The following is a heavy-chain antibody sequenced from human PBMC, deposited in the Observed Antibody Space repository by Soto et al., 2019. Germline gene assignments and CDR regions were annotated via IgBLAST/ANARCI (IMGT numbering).Heavy chain of an antibody. D-gene: IGHD3-10*01. V-gene: IGHV4-34*01. Sequence: SETLSLTCAVYGGSFSGYYWSWIRQPPGKGLEWIGEINHSGSTNYNPSLKSRVTISVDTSKNQFSLKLSSVTAADTAVYYCARAGRYYYGSRRSPRLIFDYWAQGTLVTVSS. CDR1: GGSFSGYY. CDR2: INHSGST. J-gene: IGHJ4*02. CDR3: ARAGRYYYGSRRSPRLIFDY.